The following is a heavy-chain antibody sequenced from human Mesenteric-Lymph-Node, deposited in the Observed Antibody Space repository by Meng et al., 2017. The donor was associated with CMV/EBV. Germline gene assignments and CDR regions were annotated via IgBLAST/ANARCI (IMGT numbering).Heavy chain of an antibody. J-gene: IGHJ6*02. CDR2: ISYDGSNK. CDR1: GFTFSSYA. CDR3: ARDFTVTTRFYYGMGV. V-gene: IGHV3-30*04. D-gene: IGHD4-11*01. Sequence: GGSLRLSCAASGFTFSSYAMHWVRQAPGKGLEWVALISYDGSNKYYADSLKGRFTISRDNSKNTLYLQMNSLSGEDSAVYYCARDFTVTTRFYYGMGVWGQGTTVTVSS.